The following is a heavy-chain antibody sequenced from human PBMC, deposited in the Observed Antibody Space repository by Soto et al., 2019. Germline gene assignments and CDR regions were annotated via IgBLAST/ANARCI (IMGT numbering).Heavy chain of an antibody. V-gene: IGHV4-4*02. Sequence: QVQLQESGPGLVKPSGTLSLTCAVSGGSTSSGDWWSWVRQPPGKGLEWIGEIYHSGSTNLNPSLESRATMSVDKSKNEFSLKPASVTAADTAVYYCARMGSPVTTARLDYWGQGTLVTVSS. D-gene: IGHD4-17*01. J-gene: IGHJ4*02. CDR1: GGSTSSGDW. CDR2: IYHSGST. CDR3: ARMGSPVTTARLDY.